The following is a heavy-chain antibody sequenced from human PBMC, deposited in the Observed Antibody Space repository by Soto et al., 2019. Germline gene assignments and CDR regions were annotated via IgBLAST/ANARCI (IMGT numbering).Heavy chain of an antibody. D-gene: IGHD3-22*01. CDR1: GYTFNTYG. CDR2: LSTHSGNT. Sequence: ASVKVSCKASGYTFNTYGITWVRQAPGQGLEWMGWLSTHSGNTYYAQRFQDRVTLTTDTSASTGYMELRSLRSDDTAVYYCARDRTAYYDSGVSIRYGMDVWGQGTTVTVSS. V-gene: IGHV1-18*01. CDR3: ARDRTAYYDSGVSIRYGMDV. J-gene: IGHJ6*02.